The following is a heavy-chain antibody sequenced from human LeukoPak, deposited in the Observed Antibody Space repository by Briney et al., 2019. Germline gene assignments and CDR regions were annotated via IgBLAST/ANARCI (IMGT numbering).Heavy chain of an antibody. CDR1: EFTFSSYA. CDR2: ISGSGGST. D-gene: IGHD4-17*01. V-gene: IGHV3-23*01. Sequence: GGSLRLSCAASEFTFSSYAMTWVRQAPGKGLEWVSSISGSGGSTQYADSVQGRFAISRDNSKNTLYLQMNSLRVEDTAVYFCARDPNGDYIGTFDMWGRGTMVSVSS. J-gene: IGHJ3*02. CDR3: ARDPNGDYIGTFDM.